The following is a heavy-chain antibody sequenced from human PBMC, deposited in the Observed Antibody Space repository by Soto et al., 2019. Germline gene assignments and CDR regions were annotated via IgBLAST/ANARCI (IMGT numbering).Heavy chain of an antibody. V-gene: IGHV1-18*01. Sequence: ASVKVSCKASGYTFTTYGLSWVRQAPGQGLEWMGWISPYNGNTKYGQKLQGRGTMTTDTSTNTAYMELTSLRSDDTAVYYCARVYGPLYFDYWGQGTLVTVSS. D-gene: IGHD3-10*01. CDR1: GYTFTTYG. CDR2: ISPYNGNT. CDR3: ARVYGPLYFDY. J-gene: IGHJ4*02.